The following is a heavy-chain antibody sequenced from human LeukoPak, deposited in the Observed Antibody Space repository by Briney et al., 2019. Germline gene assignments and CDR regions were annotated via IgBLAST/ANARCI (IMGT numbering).Heavy chain of an antibody. CDR2: ISGSGGST. Sequence: GGSLRLSCAASGFTFSSYAMSWVRQAPGKGLESVSIISGSGGSTYYADSVKGRFTISRDNSKNTLYLQMNSLRAEDTAVYYCAKDSSVYYYDSRNFDYWGQGTLVTVSS. V-gene: IGHV3-23*01. D-gene: IGHD3-22*01. CDR1: GFTFSSYA. J-gene: IGHJ4*02. CDR3: AKDSSVYYYDSRNFDY.